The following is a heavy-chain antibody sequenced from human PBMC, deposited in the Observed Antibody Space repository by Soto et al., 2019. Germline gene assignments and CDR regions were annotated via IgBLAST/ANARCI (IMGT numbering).Heavy chain of an antibody. V-gene: IGHV4-4*02. CDR2: IYHSGST. CDR3: ERAEEEYYGMEV. J-gene: IGHJ6*01. Sequence: WETLSLTCAFYVGSISSSNWWRWVRQPPGKGLEWIGEIYHSGSTNYNPSLKSRVTISVDKSKNQFSLKLSSVTAADTAVYYCERAEEEYYGMEVLGQGTSVSVSS. CDR1: VGSISSSNW.